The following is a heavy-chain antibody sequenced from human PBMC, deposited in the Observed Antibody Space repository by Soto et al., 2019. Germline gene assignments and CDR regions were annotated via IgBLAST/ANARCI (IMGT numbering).Heavy chain of an antibody. V-gene: IGHV3-30-3*01. Sequence: GSLRLSCAASGFAFNTYSMHWVRQAPGRGLEWVAVISYDGSNKFYADSVKGRFTISRDNSKNTLYLEMNSLRGEDTAVYYCAKVSPMGYFFDFWGQGTLVTVSS. CDR2: ISYDGSNK. J-gene: IGHJ4*02. CDR1: GFAFNTYS. CDR3: AKVSPMGYFFDF.